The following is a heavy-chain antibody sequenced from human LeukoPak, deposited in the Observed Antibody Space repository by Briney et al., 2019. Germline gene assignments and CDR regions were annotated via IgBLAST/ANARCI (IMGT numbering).Heavy chain of an antibody. J-gene: IGHJ5*02. Sequence: GESLKISCKGSGYSFTSYWISWVRRMPGKGLEWMGRIDPSDSYTNYSPSFQGHVTISADKSISTAYLQWSSLKASDTAMYYCARHGMFQGKTVNWFDPWGQGTPVTVSS. CDR1: GYSFTSYW. D-gene: IGHD1-26*01. CDR2: IDPSDSYT. V-gene: IGHV5-10-1*01. CDR3: ARHGMFQGKTVNWFDP.